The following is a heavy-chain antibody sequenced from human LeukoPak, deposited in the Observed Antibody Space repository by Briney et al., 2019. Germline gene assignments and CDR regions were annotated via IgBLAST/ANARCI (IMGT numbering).Heavy chain of an antibody. CDR1: GFTFSSYS. V-gene: IGHV3-21*01. CDR3: ARGYSSGWLRYYYYYGMDV. J-gene: IGHJ6*02. D-gene: IGHD6-19*01. CDR2: ISSSSSYI. Sequence: PGGSLRLSCAASGFTFSSYSMNWVRQAPGKGLEWVSSISSSSSYIYYADSVKGRFTISRDNSKNTLYLQMNSLRAEDTAVYYCARGYSSGWLRYYYYYGMDVWGQGTTVTVSS.